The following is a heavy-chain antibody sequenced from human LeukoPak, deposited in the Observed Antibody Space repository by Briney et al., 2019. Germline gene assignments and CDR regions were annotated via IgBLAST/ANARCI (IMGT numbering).Heavy chain of an antibody. D-gene: IGHD5-12*01. V-gene: IGHV3-23*01. CDR1: GFTFSSYA. Sequence: PGGSLRLSCAASGFTFSSYAMSWVRQAPGKGLEWVSAISGSGGSTYYADSVKGRFTISRDNSKNTLYLQMNSLRAEDTAVYYCAKARGGYGHYYYMDVWGKGTTVTVSS. J-gene: IGHJ6*03. CDR2: ISGSGGST. CDR3: AKARGGYGHYYYMDV.